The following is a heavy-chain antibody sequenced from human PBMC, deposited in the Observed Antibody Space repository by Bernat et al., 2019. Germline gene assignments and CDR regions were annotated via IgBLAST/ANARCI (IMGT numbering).Heavy chain of an antibody. CDR1: GCSISSSSYY. D-gene: IGHD5-12*01. CDR3: AREGDIVATIIDY. Sequence: QLQLQESGPGLVKPSETLSLTCTVSGCSISSSSYYWGWIRQPPGKGLAWIGSTYYSGGTYYNPSLKSRVTISVDTSKNQFSLQLSSVAAADTAVYYCAREGDIVATIIDYWGQGTLVTVSS. J-gene: IGHJ4*02. V-gene: IGHV4-39*02. CDR2: TYYSGGT.